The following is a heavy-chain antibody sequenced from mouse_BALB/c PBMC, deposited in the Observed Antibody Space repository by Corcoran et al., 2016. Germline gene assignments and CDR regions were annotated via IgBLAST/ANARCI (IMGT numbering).Heavy chain of an antibody. J-gene: IGHJ1*01. D-gene: IGHD1-1*01. V-gene: IGHV1S136*01. CDR1: GYTFTSYV. Sequence: EGLLQQSGPVLVKPGATGKMSCMASGYTFTSYVMHWVKQKPGQGLEWIGYINPYNDGTKYNEKFKGKATLTSDKSSSTAYMELSSLTSEDSAVYYCARSYYGSSYWSVDVWGAGTTVTVSS. CDR2: INPYNDGT. CDR3: ARSYYGSSYWSVDV.